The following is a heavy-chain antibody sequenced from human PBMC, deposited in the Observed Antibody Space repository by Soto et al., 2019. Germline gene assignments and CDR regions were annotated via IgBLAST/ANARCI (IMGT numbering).Heavy chain of an antibody. D-gene: IGHD2-21*02. J-gene: IGHJ5*02. CDR2: ITSDGKSK. CDR1: GFNFSNHW. Sequence: ETLRLSCAASGFNFSNHWMHWVRQRPAEGLVWVSRITSDGKSKAYAESVKGRFAISRDNAKNTLYLQMNGLTAEDTAVYYCARESGDWPLNWFDPWGQGTLVTVSS. V-gene: IGHV3-74*01. CDR3: ARESGDWPLNWFDP.